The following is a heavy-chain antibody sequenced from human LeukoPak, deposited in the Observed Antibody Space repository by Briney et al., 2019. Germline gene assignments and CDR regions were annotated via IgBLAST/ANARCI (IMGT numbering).Heavy chain of an antibody. D-gene: IGHD2-2*01. CDR3: ARGGIVVVPAARTITDYYYYYGMDV. Sequence: GGSLRLSCAASGFTFSSYWMSWVRQAPGKGLEWVANIKQDGSEKYYVDSVKGRFTISRDNAKNSLYLQMNSLRAEDTAVYYCARGGIVVVPAARTITDYYYYYGMDVWGQGTTVTVSS. V-gene: IGHV3-7*01. CDR2: IKQDGSEK. J-gene: IGHJ6*02. CDR1: GFTFSSYW.